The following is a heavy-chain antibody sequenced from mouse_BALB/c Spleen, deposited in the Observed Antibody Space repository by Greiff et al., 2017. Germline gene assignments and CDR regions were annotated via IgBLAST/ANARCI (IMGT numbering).Heavy chain of an antibody. Sequence: QVQLKESGPQLVRPGASVKISCKASGYSFTSYWMHWVKQRPGQGLEWIGMIDPSDSETRLNQKFKDKATLTVDKSSSTAYMQLSSPTSEDSAVYYCARSLAGGYYFDYWGQGTTLTVSS. CDR2: IDPSDSET. CDR3: ARSLAGGYYFDY. V-gene: IGHV1S126*01. CDR1: GYSFTSYW. J-gene: IGHJ2*01.